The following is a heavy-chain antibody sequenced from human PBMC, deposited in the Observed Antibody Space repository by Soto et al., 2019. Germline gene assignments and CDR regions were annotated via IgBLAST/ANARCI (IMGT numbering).Heavy chain of an antibody. CDR3: TTDSYITSIIVRFDH. Sequence: GGALRLSCAASGFPFSNARINWGPPAPGKGLEWVGRVKSKNHGGATDFAAPVKSRFAIPRDDSKNVVYLEKKSLKTEDTAIYYCTTDSYITSIIVRFDHGGHGTLVTVPS. J-gene: IGHJ4*01. D-gene: IGHD2-21*01. CDR2: VKSKNHGGAT. V-gene: IGHV3-15*07. CDR1: GFPFSNAR.